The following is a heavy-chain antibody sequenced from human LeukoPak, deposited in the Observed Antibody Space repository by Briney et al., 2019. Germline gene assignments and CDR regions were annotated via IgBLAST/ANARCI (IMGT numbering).Heavy chain of an antibody. Sequence: HPGGSLRLSCSGFTFSRYAMSWVRQAPGKGLEWVSTISDSGSDTYYADSVKGRFTISRDNSKNTLYLQMKGLRAEDTAVYYCARTVGYCSSSSCYTGQINDYYYYGMDVWGQGTTVTVSS. CDR1: GFTFSRYA. CDR3: ARTVGYCSSSSCYTGQINDYYYYGMDV. CDR2: ISDSGSDT. V-gene: IGHV3-23*01. J-gene: IGHJ6*02. D-gene: IGHD2-2*02.